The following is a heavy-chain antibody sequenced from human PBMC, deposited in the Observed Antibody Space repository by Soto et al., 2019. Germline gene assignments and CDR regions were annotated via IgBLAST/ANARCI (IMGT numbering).Heavy chain of an antibody. CDR1: GYTFTIYG. V-gene: IGHV1-18*01. J-gene: IGHJ6*02. Sequence: ASVKVSCKASGYTFTIYGISWVRQSPLQGLEWMGCISAYNGNTNYAQKLQGRVTMTTDTSTSTAYMELRSLRSDDTAVYYCARDMVQLERRQALKNYYYYGMDVWGQGTTVTVSS. CDR3: ARDMVQLERRQALKNYYYYGMDV. CDR2: ISAYNGNT. D-gene: IGHD1-1*01.